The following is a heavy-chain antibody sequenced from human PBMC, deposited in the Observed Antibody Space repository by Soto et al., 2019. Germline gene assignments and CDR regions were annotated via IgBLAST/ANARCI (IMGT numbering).Heavy chain of an antibody. CDR3: ARDESAAGNYFDY. Sequence: SVKVSCKASGGTFSSYAISWVRQAPGQGLEWMGGIIPIFGTANYAQKFQGRVTITADKSTSTAYMELSSLRSEDTAVYYCARDESAAGNYFDYWGQGTLVTVSS. CDR1: GGTFSSYA. V-gene: IGHV1-69*06. CDR2: IIPIFGTA. J-gene: IGHJ4*02. D-gene: IGHD6-13*01.